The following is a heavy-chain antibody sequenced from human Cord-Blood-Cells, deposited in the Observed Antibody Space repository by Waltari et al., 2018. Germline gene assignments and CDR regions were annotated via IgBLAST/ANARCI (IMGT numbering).Heavy chain of an antibody. CDR2: ISYDGSNK. Sequence: QVQLVESGGGVVQPGRSLRLSCAASGFTFSSYAMHWVRQAPGKGLEWVAVISYDGSNKYYADSVKGRFTISRDNSKNTLYLQMNSPRAEDTAVYYCARDSRGDGYNYFDYWGQGTLVTVSS. CDR1: GFTFSSYA. D-gene: IGHD5-12*01. V-gene: IGHV3-30-3*01. CDR3: ARDSRGDGYNYFDY. J-gene: IGHJ4*02.